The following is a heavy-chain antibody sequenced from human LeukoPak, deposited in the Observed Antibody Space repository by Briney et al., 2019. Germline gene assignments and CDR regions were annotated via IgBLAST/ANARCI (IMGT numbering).Heavy chain of an antibody. CDR3: ARGSEVVAHYYYYGMDV. CDR2: IYTTGTT. J-gene: IGHJ6*02. D-gene: IGHD3-22*01. V-gene: IGHV4-4*07. Sequence: SETLSLTCTVSGDSITSYYWSWIRQSAEKGLEWIGRIYTTGTTNYNPSLKGRVTVSVDTSKNQFSLKLSSVTAADTAVYYCARGSEVVAHYYYYGMDVWGQGTTVTVSS. CDR1: GDSITSYY.